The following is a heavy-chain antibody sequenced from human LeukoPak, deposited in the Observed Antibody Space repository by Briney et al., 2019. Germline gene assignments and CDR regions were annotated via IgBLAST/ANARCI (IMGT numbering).Heavy chain of an antibody. Sequence: SETLSLTCTVSGGSISSYYWSWIRQPPGKGLEWIGYIYYSGNTNYNPSLKSRVTISVDTSKNQFSLKLSSVTAADTAVYYCARGQTTVTTTPFDYWGQGTLVTVSS. J-gene: IGHJ4*02. CDR2: IYYSGNT. V-gene: IGHV4-59*12. CDR1: GGSISSYY. CDR3: ARGQTTVTTTPFDY. D-gene: IGHD4-17*01.